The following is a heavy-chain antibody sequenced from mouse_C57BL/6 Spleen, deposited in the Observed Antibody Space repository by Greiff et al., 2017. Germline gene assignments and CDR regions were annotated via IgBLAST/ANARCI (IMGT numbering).Heavy chain of an antibody. V-gene: IGHV1-54*01. Sequence: QLQQSGAELVRPGTSVKVSCKASGYAFTNYLIEWVKQRPGQGLEWIGVINPGSGGTNYNEKFKGKATLTADKSSSTAYMQLSSLTSEDSAVYFCASRGAYYDYDNYAMDYWGQGTSVTVSS. CDR1: GYAFTNYL. CDR2: INPGSGGT. J-gene: IGHJ4*01. CDR3: ASRGAYYDYDNYAMDY. D-gene: IGHD2-4*01.